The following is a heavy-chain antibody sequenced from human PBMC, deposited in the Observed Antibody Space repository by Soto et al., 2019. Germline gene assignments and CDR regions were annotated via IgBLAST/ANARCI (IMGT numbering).Heavy chain of an antibody. Sequence: PSETLSLTCTVSGGSISSYYWSWIRQPPGKGLEWIAYIYYSGSTNYNPSLKSRVTVTVDTSKNQFSLKLSSVTPADTAVYYCARGRYCGSTSCANDYWGQGTLVTVSS. CDR1: GGSISSYY. V-gene: IGHV4-59*01. J-gene: IGHJ4*02. CDR2: IYYSGST. CDR3: ARGRYCGSTSCANDY. D-gene: IGHD2-2*01.